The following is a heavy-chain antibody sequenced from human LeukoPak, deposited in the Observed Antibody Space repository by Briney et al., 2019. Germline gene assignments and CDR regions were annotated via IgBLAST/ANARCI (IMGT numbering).Heavy chain of an antibody. V-gene: IGHV3-53*01. CDR2: VNSGGNT. Sequence: GGSLRLYCAASGFTVSDNFMSWVRQAPGKGLEWVSVVNSGGNTYYADSVKGRFTISRDNSKNTVYHQMNSLRAEDTAVYYCARDSVVRIWGQGTMVTVSS. CDR1: GFTVSDNF. J-gene: IGHJ3*02. CDR3: ARDSVVRI. D-gene: IGHD2-15*01.